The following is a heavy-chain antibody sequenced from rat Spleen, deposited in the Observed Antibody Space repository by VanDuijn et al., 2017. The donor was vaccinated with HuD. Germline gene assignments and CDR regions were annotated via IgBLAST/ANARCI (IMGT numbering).Heavy chain of an antibody. CDR2: IRNDGST. D-gene: IGHD1-9*01. V-gene: IGHV2-65*01. CDR1: GFSLTNYY. CDR3: AREYYGYNYVMDA. J-gene: IGHJ2*01. Sequence: QVQLKETGPGLVQPTQTLSITCTVPGFSLTNYYIQWVRQTPGKGLEWMGFIRNDGSTEYNSEFKSRLTIRRDTSKNQVFLKMNSLKTEDTGVYYCAREYYGYNYVMDAWGQGVMVTVSS.